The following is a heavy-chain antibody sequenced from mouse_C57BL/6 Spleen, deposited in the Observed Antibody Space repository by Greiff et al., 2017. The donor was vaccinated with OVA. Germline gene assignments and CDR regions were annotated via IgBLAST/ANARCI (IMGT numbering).Heavy chain of an antibody. CDR3: ARSPGYDYDEGYAMDY. D-gene: IGHD2-4*01. V-gene: IGHV1-64*01. CDR1: GYTFTSYW. CDR2: IHPNSGST. Sequence: QVQLKQPGAELVKPGASVKLSCKASGYTFTSYWMHWVKQRPGQGLEWIGMIHPNSGSTNYNEKFKSKATLTVDKSSSTAYMQLSSLTSEDSAVYYCARSPGYDYDEGYAMDYWGQGTSVTVSS. J-gene: IGHJ4*01.